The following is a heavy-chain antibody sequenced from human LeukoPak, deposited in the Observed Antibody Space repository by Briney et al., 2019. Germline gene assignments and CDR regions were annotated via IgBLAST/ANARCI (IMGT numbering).Heavy chain of an antibody. D-gene: IGHD6-19*01. CDR2: IRYDGSNK. J-gene: IGHJ6*03. CDR3: ANTIAVAAYYYMDV. V-gene: IGHV3-30*02. CDR1: GFTFSSYG. Sequence: GGSLRLSCAASGFTFSSYGMHWVRQAPGKGLEWVAFIRYDGSNKYYADSVKGRFTISRDNSKNTLYLQMNSLRAEDTAVYYCANTIAVAAYYYMDVWGKGTTVTISS.